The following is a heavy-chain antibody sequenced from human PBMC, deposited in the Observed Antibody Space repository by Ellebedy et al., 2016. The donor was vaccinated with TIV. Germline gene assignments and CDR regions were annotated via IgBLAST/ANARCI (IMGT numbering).Heavy chain of an antibody. V-gene: IGHV5-51*01. Sequence: GESLKISCTASGYSSTNYWLGWARPTPGKGLWWMGIFYPGDSDTRYSPSFQGQVTISSDKSISTAYLQWSSLKASDTAMYYCARRLVAAAGTVVVRDYGMDVWGEGTTVTVSS. J-gene: IGHJ6*04. CDR1: GYSSTNYW. CDR3: ARRLVAAAGTVVVRDYGMDV. D-gene: IGHD6-13*01. CDR2: FYPGDSDT.